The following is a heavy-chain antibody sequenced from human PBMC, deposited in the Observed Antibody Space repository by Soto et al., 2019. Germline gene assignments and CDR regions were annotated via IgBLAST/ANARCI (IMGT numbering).Heavy chain of an antibody. V-gene: IGHV3-21*01. CDR1: GFTFSSYS. CDR2: ISSSSSYI. Sequence: EVQLVESGGGLVKPGGSLRLSCAASGFTFSSYSMNWVRQAPGKGLEWVSSISSSSSYIYYADSVKGRFTISRDNAKNYLYLQMNSLRAEDTAVYYCASGYSYGYYYYYGMDVWGQGTTVTVSS. J-gene: IGHJ6*02. D-gene: IGHD5-18*01. CDR3: ASGYSYGYYYYYGMDV.